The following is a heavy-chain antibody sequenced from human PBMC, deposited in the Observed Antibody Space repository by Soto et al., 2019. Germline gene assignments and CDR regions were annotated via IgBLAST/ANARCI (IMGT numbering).Heavy chain of an antibody. CDR3: ARDVGAKALRGGMDV. CDR1: GFTFSSYW. J-gene: IGHJ6*02. V-gene: IGHV3-74*01. Sequence: GGSLRLSCAASGFTFSSYWMHWVRQAPGKGLVWVSRINSDGSSTSYADSVKGRFTISRDNAKNTLYLQMNSLRAEDTAVYYCARDVGAKALRGGMDVWGQGTTVTVSS. D-gene: IGHD1-26*01. CDR2: INSDGSST.